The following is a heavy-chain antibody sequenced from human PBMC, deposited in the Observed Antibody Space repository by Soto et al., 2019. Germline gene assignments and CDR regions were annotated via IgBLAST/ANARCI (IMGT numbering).Heavy chain of an antibody. CDR1: GFTFKNFA. J-gene: IGHJ5*02. CDR3: AKDAVAYNGEWDWFDL. CDR2: IGGSGSSA. V-gene: IGHV3-23*01. Sequence: EVQLLESGGGLVQPGGSLRLSCAASGFTFKNFAVSWVRQAPGKGMEWVSAIGGSGSSANYADSVKGRFTVSRDDSKSTLYLQMSGLRDEDTALYYCAKDAVAYNGEWDWFDLWGQGTLVTVSS. D-gene: IGHD3-10*01.